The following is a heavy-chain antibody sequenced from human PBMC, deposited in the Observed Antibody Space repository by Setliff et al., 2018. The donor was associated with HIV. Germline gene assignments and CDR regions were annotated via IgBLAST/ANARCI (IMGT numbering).Heavy chain of an antibody. CDR1: GFTFRSAW. D-gene: IGHD3-3*02. V-gene: IGHV3-15*01. Sequence: GESLRLSCAASGFTFRSAWMSWVRQAPGKGLEWIGHIKSKDDGGTINYAAPVKGRFAISRDDSKNTLFLQMNSLITEETAVYYCVTLGTLYYYYYMDVWGKGTTVTVSS. CDR2: IKSKDDGGTI. CDR3: VTLGTLYYYYYMDV. J-gene: IGHJ6*03.